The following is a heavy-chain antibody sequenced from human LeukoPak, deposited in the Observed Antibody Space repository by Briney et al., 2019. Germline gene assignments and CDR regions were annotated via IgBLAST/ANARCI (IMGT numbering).Heavy chain of an antibody. J-gene: IGHJ4*02. CDR2: IFYSGTT. V-gene: IGHV4-59*11. CDR1: NDSISPLY. D-gene: IGHD6-13*01. CDR3: ARGGSAAKYYFDS. Sequence: SETLSLTCTVSNDSISPLYWGWIQQPPGKGLEFIGYIFYSGTTNFNPSLKSRVTLSVDTSKNQFSLRLNSVTAADTAVYYCARGGSAAKYYFDSWGQGTLVTVSS.